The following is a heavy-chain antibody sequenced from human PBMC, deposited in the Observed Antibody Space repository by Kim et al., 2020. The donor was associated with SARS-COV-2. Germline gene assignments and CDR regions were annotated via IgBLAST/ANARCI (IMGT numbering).Heavy chain of an antibody. J-gene: IGHJ6*02. Sequence: GGSLRLSCAASGFTFSSYAMSWVRQAPGKGLEWVSAISGSGGSTYYADSVKGRFTISRDNSKNTLYLQMNSLRAEDTAVYYCAKDPGWGWLVQSVGGMDVWGQGTTVTVSS. V-gene: IGHV3-23*01. D-gene: IGHD6-19*01. CDR2: ISGSGGST. CDR3: AKDPGWGWLVQSVGGMDV. CDR1: GFTFSSYA.